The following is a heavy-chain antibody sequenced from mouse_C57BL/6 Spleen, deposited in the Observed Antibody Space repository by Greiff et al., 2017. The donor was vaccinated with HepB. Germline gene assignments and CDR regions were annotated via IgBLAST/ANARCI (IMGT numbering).Heavy chain of an antibody. CDR3: VYGSSLYWYFDV. Sequence: VQLQQSGPVLVKPGASVKMSCKASGYTFTDYYMNWVKQSHGKSLEWIGVINPYNGGTSYNQKFKGKATLTVDKSSSTAYMELNSLTSEDSAVYYCVYGSSLYWYFDVWGTGTTVTVSS. V-gene: IGHV1-19*01. CDR2: INPYNGGT. CDR1: GYTFTDYY. D-gene: IGHD1-1*01. J-gene: IGHJ1*03.